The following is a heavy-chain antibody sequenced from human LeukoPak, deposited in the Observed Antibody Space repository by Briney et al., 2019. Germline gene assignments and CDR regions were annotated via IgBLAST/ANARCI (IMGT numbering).Heavy chain of an antibody. CDR1: GFTFSSYS. CDR3: AKGHDRIPQPIDY. CDR2: ISSSSSTI. D-gene: IGHD3-22*01. J-gene: IGHJ4*02. Sequence: PGGSLRLSCAASGFTFSSYSMNWVRQAPGKGLEWVSYISSSSSTIYYADSVKGRFTISRDNSKSTLYLQMNSLRAEDTAVYYCAKGHDRIPQPIDYWGQGTLVTVSS. V-gene: IGHV3-48*01.